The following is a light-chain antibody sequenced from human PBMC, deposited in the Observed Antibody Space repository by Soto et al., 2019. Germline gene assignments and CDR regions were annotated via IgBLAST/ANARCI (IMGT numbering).Light chain of an antibody. J-gene: IGKJ1*01. CDR1: QNIYSN. CDR3: QQYHNLWS. Sequence: IALTQSPATVSVSPGDRVTLSCWASQNIYSNLGWYQQKPGQAPRLIIYSASARPTGIPARFSGSGSGTEFTLTISSLQADDFATYYCQQYHNLWSFGRGTKVEIK. CDR2: SAS. V-gene: IGKV3-15*01.